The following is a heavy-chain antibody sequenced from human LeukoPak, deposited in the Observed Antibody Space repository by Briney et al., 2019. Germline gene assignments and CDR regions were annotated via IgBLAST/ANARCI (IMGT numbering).Heavy chain of an antibody. V-gene: IGHV3-33*06. D-gene: IGHD2-15*01. CDR3: AKGTKAYCSNGSCYYFDY. CDR2: IWHDGTDI. CDR1: GFMFSSSV. J-gene: IGHJ4*02. Sequence: GGSLKLSCAASGFMFSSSVMHWVRQAPGKGLEWVALIWHDGTDIYYTESVKGRFTISRDNSKNTLYLQMNSLRAEDTALYYCAKGTKAYCSNGSCYYFDYWGQGTLVTVSS.